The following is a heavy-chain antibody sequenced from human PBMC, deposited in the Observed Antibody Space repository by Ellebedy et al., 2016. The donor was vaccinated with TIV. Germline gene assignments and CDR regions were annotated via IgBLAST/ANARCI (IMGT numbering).Heavy chain of an antibody. Sequence: SETLSLTXSVSGGSVSTTTYYWVWVRQPPGQGLEWIGSISFSGDTSYNPSLESRVTLSVDTSKNQFSLMVTSMTAADTAVYYCARLSSGWYGWFDPWGQGTLVTVSS. D-gene: IGHD6-19*01. CDR1: GGSVSTTTYY. V-gene: IGHV4-39*01. CDR2: ISFSGDT. CDR3: ARLSSGWYGWFDP. J-gene: IGHJ5*02.